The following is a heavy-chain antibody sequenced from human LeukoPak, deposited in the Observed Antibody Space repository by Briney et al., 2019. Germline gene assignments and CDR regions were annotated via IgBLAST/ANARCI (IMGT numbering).Heavy chain of an antibody. V-gene: IGHV1-18*04. J-gene: IGHJ4*02. CDR3: ARGGNSGWRTPNDDY. Sequence: ASVKVSCKASGYTFTGYSIHWVRQAPGQGLEWMGWISAYSLNTNYAQNFQGRVTMTTDTSTSTAYMELRSLRSDDTAVYYCARGGNSGWRTPNDDYWGQGTLVTVSS. CDR1: GYTFTGYS. D-gene: IGHD6-19*01. CDR2: ISAYSLNT.